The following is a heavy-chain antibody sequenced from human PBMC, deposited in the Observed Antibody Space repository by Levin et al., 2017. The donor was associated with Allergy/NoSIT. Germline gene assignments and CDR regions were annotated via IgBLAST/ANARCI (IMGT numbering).Heavy chain of an antibody. J-gene: IGHJ6*03. V-gene: IGHV4-39*01. CDR2: THYSGIT. D-gene: IGHD3-10*01. Sequence: PSETLSLTCTVSGGSISSSIYYWGWIRQPPGKGLEWIGSTHYSGITYYNPFLNSRATISVDTSKNQFSLKLSSVTAADTAVYYCARTVRGYYYMDVWGKGTPVTVSS. CDR1: GGSISSSIYY. CDR3: ARTVRGYYYMDV.